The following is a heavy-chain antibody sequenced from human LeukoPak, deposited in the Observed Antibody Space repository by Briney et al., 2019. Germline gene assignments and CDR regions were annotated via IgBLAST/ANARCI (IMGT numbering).Heavy chain of an antibody. CDR1: GGSISSGGYY. D-gene: IGHD2-15*01. J-gene: IGHJ3*02. CDR3: ARGVADTADAFDI. CDR2: IYYSGST. V-gene: IGHV4-31*03. Sequence: SETLSLTCTVSGGSISSGGYYWSWIRQHPGKGLEWIGYIYYSGSTYYNPSLKSRVTISVDTSKNQFSLSLSSVTAADTAVYYCARGVADTADAFDIWGQGTMVTVSS.